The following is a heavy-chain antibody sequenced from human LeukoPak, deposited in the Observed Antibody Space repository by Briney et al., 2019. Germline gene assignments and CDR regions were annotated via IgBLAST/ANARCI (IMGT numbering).Heavy chain of an antibody. Sequence: SVKVSCKASGGTFNNYAFSWVRQAPGQGLEWMGRIIPIFDITNYTQNFQGRVAIAAATSTSTAYMELSSLRSGDTAIYYCARDRGHGKWDYFDYWGQGTLVTVSS. J-gene: IGHJ4*02. CDR2: IIPIFDIT. CDR3: ARDRGHGKWDYFDY. CDR1: GGTFNNYA. V-gene: IGHV1-69*04. D-gene: IGHD1-14*01.